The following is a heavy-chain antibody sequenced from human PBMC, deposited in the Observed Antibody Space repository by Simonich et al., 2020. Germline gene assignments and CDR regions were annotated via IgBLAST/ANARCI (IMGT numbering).Heavy chain of an antibody. D-gene: IGHD6-13*01. CDR3: ARVGYSNYYYYGMDV. CDR2: IYHRGST. CDR1: GYSISSGYY. J-gene: IGHJ6*02. Sequence: QVQLQESGPGLVKPSETLSLTCAVSGYSISSGYYWGWIRQPPGKGLEWIGSIYHRGSTYSNPSLKSRVTISVDTSKNQFSLKLSSVTAADTAVYYCARVGYSNYYYYGMDVWGLGTTVTVSS. V-gene: IGHV4-38-2*01.